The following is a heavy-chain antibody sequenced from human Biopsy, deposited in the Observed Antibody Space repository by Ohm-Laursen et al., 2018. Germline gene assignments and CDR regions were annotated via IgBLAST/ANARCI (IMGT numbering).Heavy chain of an antibody. D-gene: IGHD3-10*01. CDR3: ARDRIGGRGDPPDH. CDR2: INPSGGST. CDR1: GYTFITYY. J-gene: IGHJ4*02. Sequence: ASVKVSCKAFGYTFITYYVNWVRQAPGQGLEWMGKINPSGGSTSCAQKFQGRVTMTRDTSTTTVYMELSSLRSEDTAVYYCARDRIGGRGDPPDHWGQGTLVTVSS. V-gene: IGHV1-46*01.